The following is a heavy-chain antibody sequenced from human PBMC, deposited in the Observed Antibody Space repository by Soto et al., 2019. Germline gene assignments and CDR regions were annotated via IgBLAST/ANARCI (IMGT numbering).Heavy chain of an antibody. D-gene: IGHD2-21*02. Sequence: QVQLRESGPGLVKPSETLSLTCTVSGGSISSYYWCWIRQPPGKGLECIGYIYYSGRTNYNPSLKSRATITVDPANTQCSLKLSSVTAAATAVYYCAGQGAPGNVVVTGGGQGTLVTVSS. CDR3: AGQGAPGNVVVTG. CDR1: GGSISSYY. CDR2: IYYSGRT. V-gene: IGHV4-59*01. J-gene: IGHJ4*02.